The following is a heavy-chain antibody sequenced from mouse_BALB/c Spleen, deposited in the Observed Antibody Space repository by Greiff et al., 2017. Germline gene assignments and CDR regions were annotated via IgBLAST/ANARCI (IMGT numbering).Heavy chain of an antibody. CDR2: ISTYYGDA. Sequence: QVQLQQSGAELVRPGVSVKISCKGSGYTFTDYAMHWVKQSHAKSLEWIGVISTYYGDASYNQKFKGKATMTVDKSSSTAYMELARLTSEDSAIYYCARDVKGAMDYWGQGTSVTVSS. J-gene: IGHJ4*01. CDR1: GYTFTDYA. V-gene: IGHV1S137*01. CDR3: ARDVKGAMDY.